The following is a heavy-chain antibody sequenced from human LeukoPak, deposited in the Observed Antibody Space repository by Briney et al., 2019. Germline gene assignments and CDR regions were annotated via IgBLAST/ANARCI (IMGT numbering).Heavy chain of an antibody. CDR2: IIPIFGTA. Sequence: ASVKVSCKASGGTFSSYAISWVRQAPGQGLEWMGGIIPIFGTANYAQKFQSRVTITADESTSTAYMELSSLRSEDTAVYYCARSSGGRYSNPPNYFDYWGQGTLVTVSS. V-gene: IGHV1-69*13. J-gene: IGHJ4*02. D-gene: IGHD4-11*01. CDR3: ARSSGGRYSNPPNYFDY. CDR1: GGTFSSYA.